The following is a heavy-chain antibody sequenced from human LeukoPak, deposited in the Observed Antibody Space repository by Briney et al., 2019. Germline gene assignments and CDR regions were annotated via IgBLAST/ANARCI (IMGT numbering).Heavy chain of an antibody. Sequence: GGSLRLSCAASGFTFSSYAMTWVRQAPGTGLEWVSLISASGGNTYYADSVKGLFTISRDNSKNTLSLQMNSLRAEDTAVYYCAKDVRVGGGGMDVWGQGTPVTVSS. D-gene: IGHD1-26*01. CDR3: AKDVRVGGGGMDV. CDR1: GFTFSSYA. CDR2: ISASGGNT. J-gene: IGHJ6*02. V-gene: IGHV3-23*01.